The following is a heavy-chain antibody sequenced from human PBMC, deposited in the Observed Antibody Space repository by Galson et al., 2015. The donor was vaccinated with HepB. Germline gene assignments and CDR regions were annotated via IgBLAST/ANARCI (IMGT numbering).Heavy chain of an antibody. V-gene: IGHV4-39*01. CDR2: IYYSGYT. D-gene: IGHD4-17*01. Sequence: LSLTCTISGGSISNNIYYWGWIRQPPGTGRQWVASIYYSGYTYYNPSLKSRVSISVDTSKNQFFLKLKSVTAADTAVYYCARQRSRYGCQLYYFDYWGQGTLVTVSS. CDR1: GGSISNNIYY. J-gene: IGHJ4*02. CDR3: ARQRSRYGCQLYYFDY.